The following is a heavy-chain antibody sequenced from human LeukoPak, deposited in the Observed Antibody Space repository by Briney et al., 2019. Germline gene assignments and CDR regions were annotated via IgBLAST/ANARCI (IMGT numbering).Heavy chain of an antibody. D-gene: IGHD3-22*01. V-gene: IGHV3-23*01. Sequence: GGSLRLSCAASGFTFSSYAMTWVRQAPGKGLEWISAISSSAYSTSYADSVKGRFTISRDNSKNTLYLQMNSLRAEDTAIYYCARNTSGFKLGDAFDIWGQGTMVTVPS. CDR1: GFTFSSYA. J-gene: IGHJ3*02. CDR2: ISSSAYST. CDR3: ARNTSGFKLGDAFDI.